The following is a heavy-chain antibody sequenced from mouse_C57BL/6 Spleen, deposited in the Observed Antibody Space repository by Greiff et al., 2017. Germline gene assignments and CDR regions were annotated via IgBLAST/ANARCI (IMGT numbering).Heavy chain of an antibody. V-gene: IGHV5-12*01. Sequence: EVKVEESGGGLVQPGGSLKLSCAASGFTFSDYYMYWVRQTPEKRLEWVAYISNGGGSTYYPDTVKGRFTISRDNAKNTLYLQMSRLKSEDTAMYYCARPHYYGMDFDVWGTATTVTVSS. CDR1: GFTFSDYY. D-gene: IGHD1-1*01. J-gene: IGHJ1*03. CDR2: ISNGGGST. CDR3: ARPHYYGMDFDV.